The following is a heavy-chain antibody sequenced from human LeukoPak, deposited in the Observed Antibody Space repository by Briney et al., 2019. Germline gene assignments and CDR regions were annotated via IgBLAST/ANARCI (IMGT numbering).Heavy chain of an antibody. CDR1: GGCFSGYY. J-gene: IGHJ5*02. CDR2: INHSRST. V-gene: IGHV4-34*01. CDR3: ARAYSSSWFDWFDP. Sequence: PSETLSLTCAVYGGCFSGYYWSWIRQPPGKGLEWIGEINHSRSTNYNPSLKSRVTISVDTSKNQFSLKLSSVTAADTAVYYCARAYSSSWFDWFDPWGQGTLVTVSS. D-gene: IGHD6-13*01.